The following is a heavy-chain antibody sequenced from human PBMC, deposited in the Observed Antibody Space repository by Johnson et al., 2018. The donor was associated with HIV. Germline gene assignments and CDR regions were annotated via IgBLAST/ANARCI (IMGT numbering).Heavy chain of an antibody. J-gene: IGHJ3*02. CDR3: ARDGRITGTKDAFDI. Sequence: QVQLVESGGGVVQPGGSLRLSCAASGFTFDDYAMHWVRQAPGKGLEWVAVVSYDGGNKYYADSVKGRFTISRDNSKNTLYLQMNSLRAEDTAVYYCARDGRITGTKDAFDIWGQGTMVTVSS. D-gene: IGHD1-7*01. V-gene: IGHV3-30-3*01. CDR1: GFTFDDYA. CDR2: VSYDGGNK.